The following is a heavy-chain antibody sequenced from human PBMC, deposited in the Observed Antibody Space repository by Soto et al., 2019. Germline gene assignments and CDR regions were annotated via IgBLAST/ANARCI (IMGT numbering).Heavy chain of an antibody. D-gene: IGHD2-15*01. V-gene: IGHV2-5*01. CDR2: IYWNDDK. Sequence: SRLTRVNQTQAHTLSCAFSGFSLITSGVGVGWIRQPPGKALEWLALIYWNDDKRYSPSLKSRLTITKDTSKNQVVLTMTNMDPVDTATYYCAPEFCSGGSCYFGPWGQGTLVTVSS. J-gene: IGHJ4*02. CDR1: GFSLITSGVG. CDR3: APEFCSGGSCYFGP.